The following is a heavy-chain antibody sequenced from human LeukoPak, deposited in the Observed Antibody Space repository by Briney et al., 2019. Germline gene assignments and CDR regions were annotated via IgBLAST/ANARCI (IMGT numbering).Heavy chain of an antibody. CDR2: MNPNSGNT. Sequence: GASVKVSCKASGYTFTGYSVHWVRQATGQGLEWMGWMNPNSGNTGYAQKFQGRVTMTRNTSISTAYMELSSLRSEDTAVYYCARGSEGVQLWPSWGNWFDPWGQGTLVTVSS. CDR3: ARGSEGVQLWPSWGNWFDP. D-gene: IGHD5-18*01. J-gene: IGHJ5*02. CDR1: GYTFTGYS. V-gene: IGHV1-8*02.